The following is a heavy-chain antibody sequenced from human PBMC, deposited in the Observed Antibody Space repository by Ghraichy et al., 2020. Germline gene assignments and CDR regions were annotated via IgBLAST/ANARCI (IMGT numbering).Heavy chain of an antibody. J-gene: IGHJ4*02. CDR3: ARRNGSYYTYIYYFDY. Sequence: SETLSLTCTVSGGSISSSSYYWGWIRQPPGKGLEWIGSIYYSGSTYYNPSLKSRVTISVDTSKNQFSLKLSSVTAADTAVYYCARRNGSYYTYIYYFDYWGQGTLVTVSS. V-gene: IGHV4-39*07. D-gene: IGHD1-26*01. CDR1: GGSISSSSYY. CDR2: IYYSGST.